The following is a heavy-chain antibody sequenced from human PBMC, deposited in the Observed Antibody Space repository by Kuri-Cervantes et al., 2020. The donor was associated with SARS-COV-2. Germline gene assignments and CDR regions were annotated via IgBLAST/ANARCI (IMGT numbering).Heavy chain of an antibody. CDR2: MNPNSGNT. CDR3: ARWLTGARDAFDI. Sequence: ASVKVSCKASGYIFTTCEINWVRQVPGQGLEWIGWMNPNSGNTGYAQKFQGRVTMTRNTSISTAYMELSSLRSEDTAVYYCARWLTGARDAFDIWGQGTMVTVSS. J-gene: IGHJ3*02. D-gene: IGHD7-27*01. V-gene: IGHV1-8*02. CDR1: GYIFTTCE.